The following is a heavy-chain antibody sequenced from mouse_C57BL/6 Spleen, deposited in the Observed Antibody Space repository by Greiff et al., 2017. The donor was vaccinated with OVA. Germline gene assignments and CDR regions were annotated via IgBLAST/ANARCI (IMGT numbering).Heavy chain of an antibody. D-gene: IGHD2-1*01. CDR2: IYPGDGDT. CDR3: ARHLPLYAMDY. Sequence: VKLMESGAELVKPGASVKISCKASGYAFSSYWMNWVKQRPGKGLEWIGQIYPGDGDTNYNGKFKGKATLTADKSSSTAYMQLSSLTSEDSAVYFCARHLPLYAMDYWGQGTSVTVSS. CDR1: GYAFSSYW. V-gene: IGHV1-80*01. J-gene: IGHJ4*01.